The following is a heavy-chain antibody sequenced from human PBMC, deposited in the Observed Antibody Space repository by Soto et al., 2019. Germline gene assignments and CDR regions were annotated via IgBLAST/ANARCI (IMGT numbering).Heavy chain of an antibody. J-gene: IGHJ6*02. CDR3: VKGNDFWSGYYNYNYYYYGMDV. CDR2: ISSNGGST. V-gene: IGHV3-64D*08. Sequence: GGSLRLSCSASGFTFSSYAMHWVRQAPGKGLEYVSAISSNGGSTYYADSVKCRFTSSRDNSKNTLYLQMSSLRAEDTAVYYCVKGNDFWSGYYNYNYYYYGMDVWGQVTTVTVSS. CDR1: GFTFSSYA. D-gene: IGHD3-3*01.